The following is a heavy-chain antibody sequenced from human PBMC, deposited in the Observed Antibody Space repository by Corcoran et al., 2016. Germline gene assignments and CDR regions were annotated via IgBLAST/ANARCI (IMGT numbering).Heavy chain of an antibody. J-gene: IGHJ4*02. CDR1: GFTFSSYG. CDR3: ARDGRGARYFDY. D-gene: IGHD1-26*01. V-gene: IGHV3-33*01. Sequence: QVQLVESGGGVVQPGRSLRLSRAASGFTFSSYGMHWVRQAPGKGLEWVAVIWYDGSNKYYADSVKGRFTISRDNSKNTLYLQMNSLRAEDTAVYYCARDGRGARYFDYWGQGTLVTVSS. CDR2: IWYDGSNK.